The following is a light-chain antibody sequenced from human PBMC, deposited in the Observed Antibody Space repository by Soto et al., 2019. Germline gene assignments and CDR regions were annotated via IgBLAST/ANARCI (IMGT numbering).Light chain of an antibody. V-gene: IGKV3-11*01. Sequence: TVMTQSPATLSVSPGQGATLSCRASQRVGGDLAWYQQKPGQAPRLLIYGASSRATGIPDRFSGSGSGTDFTLTISSLEPEDFAVYYCQQRSNWRITFGQGTRLEIK. CDR2: GAS. CDR1: QRVGGD. J-gene: IGKJ5*01. CDR3: QQRSNWRIT.